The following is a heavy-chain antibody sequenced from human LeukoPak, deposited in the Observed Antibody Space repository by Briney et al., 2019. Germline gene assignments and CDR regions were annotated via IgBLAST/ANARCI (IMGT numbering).Heavy chain of an antibody. CDR1: GYTFTSYG. D-gene: IGHD3-22*01. CDR3: ARVYDSSGYWDSLGAFDI. CDR2: ISAYNGNT. V-gene: IGHV1-18*01. J-gene: IGHJ3*02. Sequence: ASVKVSCKASGYTFTSYGISWVRQAPGQGLEWMGWISAYNGNTNYAQKLQGRVTMTTDTSTSTAYMELRSLRSDDTAVYYCARVYDSSGYWDSLGAFDIWGQGTMVTVSS.